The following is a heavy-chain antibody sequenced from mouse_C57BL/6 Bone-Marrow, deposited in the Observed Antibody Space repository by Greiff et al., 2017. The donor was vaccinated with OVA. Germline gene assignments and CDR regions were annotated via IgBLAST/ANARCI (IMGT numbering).Heavy chain of an antibody. CDR3: AREITTLHYYAMDY. J-gene: IGHJ4*01. V-gene: IGHV1-75*01. CDR2: IFPGSGST. CDR1: GYTFTDYY. D-gene: IGHD2-4*01. Sequence: VQRVESGPELVKPGASVKISCKASGYTFTDYYINWVKQRPGQGLEWIGWIFPGSGSTYYNEKFKGKATLTVDKSSSTAYMLLSSLTSEDSAVYFCAREITTLHYYAMDYWGQGTSVTVSS.